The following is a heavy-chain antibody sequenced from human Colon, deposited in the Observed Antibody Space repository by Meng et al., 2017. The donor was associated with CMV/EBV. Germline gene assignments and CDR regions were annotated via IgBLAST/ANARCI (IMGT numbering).Heavy chain of an antibody. J-gene: IGHJ6*02. CDR3: ARPSSGSYNYGMDV. Sequence: GSLRLSCTVSGGSISSYYWSWIRQPPGKGLEWIGYIYYSGSINYNPSLKSRVTISVDTSKNQFSLKLSSVTAADTAVYYCARPSSGSYNYGMDVWGQGTTVTVSS. CDR2: IYYSGSI. D-gene: IGHD1-26*01. V-gene: IGHV4-59*01. CDR1: GGSISSYY.